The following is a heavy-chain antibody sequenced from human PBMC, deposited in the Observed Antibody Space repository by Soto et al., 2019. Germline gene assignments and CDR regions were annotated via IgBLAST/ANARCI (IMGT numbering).Heavy chain of an antibody. V-gene: IGHV1-46*01. CDR2: INPNGGST. Sequence: ASVKVSCKASGFTFINYYMHWVRQAPGQGLEWMGIINPNGGSTTYAQKFQGRVTLTRDTSTNTVNMELSSLRSEDTAVYYCAREKWLVRRNDPFDIWGQGTMVTVSS. J-gene: IGHJ3*02. CDR3: AREKWLVRRNDPFDI. D-gene: IGHD6-19*01. CDR1: GFTFINYY.